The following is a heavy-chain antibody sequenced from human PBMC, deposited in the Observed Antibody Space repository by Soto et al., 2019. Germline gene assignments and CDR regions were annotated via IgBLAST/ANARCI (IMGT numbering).Heavy chain of an antibody. D-gene: IGHD2-2*01. CDR2: IIPIFGTA. V-gene: IGHV1-69*13. Sequence: GASVKVSWKASGGTFSSYAISWVRQAPGQGLEWMGGIIPIFGTANYAQKFQGRVTITADESTSTAYMELSSLRSEDTAVYYCARAHDVVVVPAAMRDHYYYYGMDVWGQGTTVTVSS. J-gene: IGHJ6*02. CDR1: GGTFSSYA. CDR3: ARAHDVVVVPAAMRDHYYYYGMDV.